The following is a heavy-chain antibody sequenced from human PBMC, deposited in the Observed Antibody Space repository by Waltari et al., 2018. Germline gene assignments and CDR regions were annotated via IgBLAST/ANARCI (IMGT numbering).Heavy chain of an antibody. D-gene: IGHD6-13*01. Sequence: EVQLVESGGVVVQPGGSLRLSCAASGFTFDEYTMHWGRKAPGKGLEWVSLISWDGGSTYYADSVKGRFTISRDNSKNSLYLQMNSLRTEDTALYYCAKAAAEYYYYGMDVWGQGTTVTVSS. V-gene: IGHV3-43*01. CDR1: GFTFDEYT. CDR2: ISWDGGST. CDR3: AKAAAEYYYYGMDV. J-gene: IGHJ6*02.